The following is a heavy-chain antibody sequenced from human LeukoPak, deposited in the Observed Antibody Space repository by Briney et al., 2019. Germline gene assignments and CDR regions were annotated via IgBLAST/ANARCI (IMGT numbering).Heavy chain of an antibody. CDR2: INSDATTT. J-gene: IGHJ4*02. V-gene: IGHV3-74*01. Sequence: GGSLRLSCTASGITISNYWMHWVRQVPGKGPVWVSHINSDATTTDYADSVKGRFTISRDNAKNTLYLQMNSLTAEDMAVYLCTTTSWRLGWDFWGQGTLVTVSS. CDR3: TTTSWRLGWDF. D-gene: IGHD6-25*01. CDR1: GITISNYW.